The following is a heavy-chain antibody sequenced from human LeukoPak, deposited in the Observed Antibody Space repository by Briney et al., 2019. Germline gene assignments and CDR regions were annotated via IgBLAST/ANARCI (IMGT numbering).Heavy chain of an antibody. J-gene: IGHJ4*02. CDR1: GGSISSYY. CDR3: ARRSAAYDFWSGYFDY. V-gene: IGHV4-4*07. CDR2: IYTSGST. D-gene: IGHD3-3*01. Sequence: SETLSLTCTVSGGSISSYYWSWIRQPAGKGLEWIGRIYTSGSTNYNPSLKSRVTMSVDTSKNQFSLKLSSVTAADTAVYYCARRSAAYDFWSGYFDYWGQGTLVTVSS.